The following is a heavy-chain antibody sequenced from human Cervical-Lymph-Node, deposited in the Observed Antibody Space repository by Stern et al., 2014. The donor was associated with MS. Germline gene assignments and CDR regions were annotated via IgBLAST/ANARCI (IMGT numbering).Heavy chain of an antibody. J-gene: IGHJ4*02. Sequence: QVQLVQSGAEVKKPGSSVKVSCKASGGTFSINTISWVRQAPGQGLEWMGGIIPMFGTPNYAQKFQGRVTTTADESTSTVYLELSSLTSQDTAVYFCATDQGGIALYWGQGTLVTVSS. CDR1: GGTFSINT. CDR2: IIPMFGTP. V-gene: IGHV1-69*12. CDR3: ATDQGGIALY. D-gene: IGHD6-13*01.